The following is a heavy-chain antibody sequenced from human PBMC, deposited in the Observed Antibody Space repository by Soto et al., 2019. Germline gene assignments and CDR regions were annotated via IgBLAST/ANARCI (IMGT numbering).Heavy chain of an antibody. Sequence: QVHLVQSGAEVKKPGASVKVSCKGSGSDFTTYGITWVRQAPGQGLAWMAWISAHNGNTDYAQKLQGRVTVTRDTSTSTAYMELRRLRSDDTAMYYFARGRYGDYWGQGALVTVSS. CDR3: ARGRYGDY. CDR2: ISAHNGNT. D-gene: IGHD1-1*01. J-gene: IGHJ4*02. V-gene: IGHV1-18*01. CDR1: GSDFTTYG.